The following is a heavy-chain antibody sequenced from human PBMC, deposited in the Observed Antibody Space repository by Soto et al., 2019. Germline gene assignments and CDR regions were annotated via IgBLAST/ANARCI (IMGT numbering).Heavy chain of an antibody. J-gene: IGHJ4*02. D-gene: IGHD5-18*01. V-gene: IGHV2-5*02. CDR3: AHRGYMNGNWDQGYLAH. CDR2: IYWDDDK. Sequence: QITLTESGPTRVKPTQTLTLTCTFSGFSLSSSGVGVGWIRQPPGKALEWLAVIYWDDDKRYNPSLKSRLSIIKXXTXNLXVLTMTYMDPVDTATYFCAHRGYMNGNWDQGYLAHWGQGTLVTVSS. CDR1: GFSLSSSGVG.